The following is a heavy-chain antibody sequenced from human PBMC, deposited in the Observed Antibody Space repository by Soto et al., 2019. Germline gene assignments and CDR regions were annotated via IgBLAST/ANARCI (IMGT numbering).Heavy chain of an antibody. CDR1: GGSISSGGYY. CDR3: ARESIPHYYGMDV. V-gene: IGHV4-31*03. D-gene: IGHD6-6*01. CDR2: IYYSGST. J-gene: IGHJ6*02. Sequence: QVQLQESGPGLVKPSQTLSLTCTVSGGSISSGGYYWSWIRQHPGKGLEWIGYIYYSGSTYYNPSIKSRVTISVDTSKNQFSLKLSSVTAADTAVYYCARESIPHYYGMDVWGQGTTVTVSS.